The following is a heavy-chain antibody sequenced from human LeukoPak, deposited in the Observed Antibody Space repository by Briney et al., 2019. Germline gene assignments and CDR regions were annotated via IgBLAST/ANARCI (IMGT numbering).Heavy chain of an antibody. CDR1: GFTFSSYS. V-gene: IGHV3-48*01. Sequence: GGSLRLSCAASGFTFSSYSMNWVRQAPGKGLEWVSYISSSSSTIYYADSVKGRFTISRDNAKNSLYLQMNSLRAEDTAVYYCARSSYCTNGVCYIGYWGQGTLVTVSS. CDR2: ISSSSSTI. CDR3: ARSSYCTNGVCYIGY. J-gene: IGHJ4*02. D-gene: IGHD2-8*01.